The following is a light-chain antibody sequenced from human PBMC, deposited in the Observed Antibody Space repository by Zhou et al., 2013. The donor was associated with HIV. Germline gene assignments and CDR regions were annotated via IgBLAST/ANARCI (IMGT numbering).Light chain of an antibody. J-gene: IGKJ4*01. CDR3: QQSYSTLA. CDR2: AAS. Sequence: DIQMTQSPSSLSASVGDRVTITCRASQSIRSYLNWYQQKPGKAPKLLIYAASNLQSGVPSRFSGSGSGTDFTLTISSLQPEDSATYYCQQSYSTLAFGGGTKVEIK. CDR1: QSIRSY. V-gene: IGKV1-39*01.